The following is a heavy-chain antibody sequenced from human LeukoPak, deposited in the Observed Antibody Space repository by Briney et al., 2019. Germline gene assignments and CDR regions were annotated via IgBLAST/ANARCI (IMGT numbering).Heavy chain of an antibody. CDR3: ARGGSRSRRGDDAFDI. CDR2: ISAYNGNT. V-gene: IGHV1-18*01. D-gene: IGHD3-10*01. J-gene: IGHJ3*02. CDR1: GYTFTSYG. Sequence: ASVKVSCKASGYTFTSYGISWVRQAPGQGLEWMGWISAYNGNTNYAQKLQGRVTMTTDTPTSTAYMELRSLRSDDTAVYFCARGGSRSRRGDDAFDIWGQGTMVTVSS.